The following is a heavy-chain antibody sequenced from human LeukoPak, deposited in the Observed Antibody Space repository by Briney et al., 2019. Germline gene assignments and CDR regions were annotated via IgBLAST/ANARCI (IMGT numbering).Heavy chain of an antibody. V-gene: IGHV3-21*01. CDR1: GFTFSSYS. CDR2: ISSSSGYI. CDR3: ARGDSYGGYNWFDP. D-gene: IGHD5-18*01. Sequence: PGGSLRLSCADSGFTFSSYSMNWVRQAPGKGLEWVSSISSSSGYIYYADSVKGRFTISRDNAKNSLYLQMNSLRAEDTAVYYCARGDSYGGYNWFDPWGQGALVTVSS. J-gene: IGHJ5*02.